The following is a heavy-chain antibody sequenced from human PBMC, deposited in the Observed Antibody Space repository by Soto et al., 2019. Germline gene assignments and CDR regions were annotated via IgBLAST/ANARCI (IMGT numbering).Heavy chain of an antibody. D-gene: IGHD3-3*01. Sequence: QVQLVESGGGVVQPWRSLSVSCAASGFSFSSYAMHWVRQAPGKGLEWVAIISHDGNIKRYADFVEGRFIVFRDNSNNNLLLQMESLKTDDTAVYYCAKELAYGDFWRVLEYWGQGTLVTVAS. V-gene: IGHV3-30*18. CDR1: GFSFSSYA. J-gene: IGHJ4*02. CDR2: ISHDGNIK. CDR3: AKELAYGDFWRVLEY.